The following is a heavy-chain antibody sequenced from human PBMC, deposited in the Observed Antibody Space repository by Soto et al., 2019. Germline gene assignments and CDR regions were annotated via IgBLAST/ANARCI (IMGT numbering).Heavy chain of an antibody. CDR3: AAGYDSSGYSNYYYYYGMDV. J-gene: IGHJ6*02. CDR2: IVVGSGNT. CDR1: GFTFTSSA. Sequence: SVKVSCKASGFTFTSSAVQWVRQARGQRLEWIGWIVVGSGNTNYAQKFQERVTITRDMSTSTAYMELSSLRSEDTAVYYCAAGYDSSGYSNYYYYYGMDVWGQGTTVTVS. V-gene: IGHV1-58*01. D-gene: IGHD3-22*01.